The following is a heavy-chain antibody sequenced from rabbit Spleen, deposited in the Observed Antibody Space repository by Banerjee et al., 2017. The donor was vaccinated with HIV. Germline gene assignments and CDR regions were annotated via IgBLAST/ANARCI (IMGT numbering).Heavy chain of an antibody. V-gene: IGHV1S7*01. CDR3: ARDSGTSFSTYGMDL. J-gene: IGHJ6*01. D-gene: IGHD8-1*01. CDR2: IEPIFGNT. Sequence: QSLEESGGGLVKPEGSLKLSCKASGFDFGRYYMSWVRQAPGKGLEWIGYIEPIFGNTYYANWVNGRFTISSHNAQNTLYLQLSSLTAADTATYFCARDSGTSFSTYGMDLWGPGTLVTVS. CDR1: GFDFGRYY.